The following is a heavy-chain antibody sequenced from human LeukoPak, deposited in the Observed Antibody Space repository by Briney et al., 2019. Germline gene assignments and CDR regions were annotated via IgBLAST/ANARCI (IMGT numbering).Heavy chain of an antibody. D-gene: IGHD5-24*01. J-gene: IGHJ4*02. CDR2: IYYSGST. Sequence: GTLRLSCAAFGFTFSSYGMSWVRQAPGKGLEWIGSIYYSGSTYYNPSLKSRVTISVDTSKNQFSLKLSSVTAADTAVYYCARRERRWLQNFDYWGQGTLVTVSS. CDR1: GFTFSSYG. CDR3: ARRERRWLQNFDY. V-gene: IGHV4-39*01.